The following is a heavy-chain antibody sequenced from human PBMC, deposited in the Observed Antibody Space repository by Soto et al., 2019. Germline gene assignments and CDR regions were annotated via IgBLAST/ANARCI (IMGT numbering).Heavy chain of an antibody. CDR3: ARGQLTYYDFWSGHRFDP. J-gene: IGHJ5*02. D-gene: IGHD3-3*01. CDR2: ISSSSSYI. CDR1: GFTFSSYS. Sequence: EVQLVESGGGLVKPGGSLRLSCAASGFTFSSYSMNWVRQAPGKGLEWVSSISSSSSYIYYAASVKGRFTISRDNANNSLDLQMHSLRAEDTAVYYCARGQLTYYDFWSGHRFDPWGQGTLVTVSS. V-gene: IGHV3-21*01.